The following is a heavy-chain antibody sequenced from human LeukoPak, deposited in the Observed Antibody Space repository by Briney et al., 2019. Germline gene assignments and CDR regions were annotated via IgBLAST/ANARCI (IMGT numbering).Heavy chain of an antibody. J-gene: IGHJ6*02. CDR3: ARGDYDFWSGPPRYYYGMDV. V-gene: IGHV4-34*01. CDR1: GGSFSGYY. D-gene: IGHD3-3*01. CDR2: INHSGST. Sequence: SETLSLTCAVYGGSFSGYYWSWIRQPPGKGLEWIGEINHSGSTNYNPSLKSRVTISVDTSKNQFSLKLSSVTAADTAVYYCARGDYDFWSGPPRYYYGMDVWGQGTTVTVSS.